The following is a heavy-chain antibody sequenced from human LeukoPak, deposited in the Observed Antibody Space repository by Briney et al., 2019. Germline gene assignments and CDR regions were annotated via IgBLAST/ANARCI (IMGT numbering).Heavy chain of an antibody. CDR3: ARDRGYSISWYYFEY. Sequence: SETLSLTCSVSGGSISSNYWSWIRKPAGKGLEWIGSINTSGSTNYNPSLKSRVTMSVDTSKNQFSLKLSPVTAADTAVYYCARDRGYSISWYYFEYWGHGTLVTFSS. CDR1: GGSISSNY. D-gene: IGHD6-13*01. V-gene: IGHV4-4*07. CDR2: INTSGST. J-gene: IGHJ4*01.